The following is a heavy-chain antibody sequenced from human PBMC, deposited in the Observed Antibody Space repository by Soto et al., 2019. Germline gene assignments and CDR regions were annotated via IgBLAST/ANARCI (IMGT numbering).Heavy chain of an antibody. CDR2: ISYDGSNK. J-gene: IGHJ3*02. CDR3: AKGSRTRIVSAFDI. CDR1: GFTFSSYG. D-gene: IGHD3-22*01. V-gene: IGHV3-30*18. Sequence: QVQLVESGGGVVQPGRSLRLSCAASGFTFSSYGMHWVRQAPGKGLEWVAVISYDGSNKYDAESVKGRFTISRDNSKNTLDLQMNSLRAEDTAVYYCAKGSRTRIVSAFDIWGQGTMVTVSS.